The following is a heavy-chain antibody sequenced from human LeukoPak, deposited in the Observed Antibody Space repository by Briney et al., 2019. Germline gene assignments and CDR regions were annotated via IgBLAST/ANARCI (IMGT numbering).Heavy chain of an antibody. CDR3: ARDWVSGSYFQNYYYYMDV. Sequence: PGGSLRLSCAASGFTFSSYAMSWVRQAPGKGLEWVSYVSSSSSTIYYADSVKGRFTISRDNAKNSLYLQMNSLRAEDTAVYYCARDWVSGSYFQNYYYYMDVWGKGTTVTVSS. CDR1: GFTFSSYA. D-gene: IGHD1-26*01. J-gene: IGHJ6*03. CDR2: VSSSSSTI. V-gene: IGHV3-48*01.